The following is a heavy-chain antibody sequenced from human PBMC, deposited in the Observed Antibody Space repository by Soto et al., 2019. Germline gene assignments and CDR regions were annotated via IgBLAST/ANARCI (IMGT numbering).Heavy chain of an antibody. CDR1: GGSFSGYY. Sequence: SETLSLTCAVYGGSFSGYYWTWIRQPPGTGLEWIGEINHSGSTNYNPSLKSRVTILVDTSKNQFSLKLSSVTAADTAVYYCARLGGYYQALDTWGQGALVTVSS. CDR3: ARLGGYYQALDT. J-gene: IGHJ5*02. CDR2: INHSGST. V-gene: IGHV4-34*01. D-gene: IGHD3-22*01.